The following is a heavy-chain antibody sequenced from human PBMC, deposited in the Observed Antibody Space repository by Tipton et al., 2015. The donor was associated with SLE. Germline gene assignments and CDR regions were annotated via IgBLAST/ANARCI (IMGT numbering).Heavy chain of an antibody. D-gene: IGHD4-23*01. J-gene: IGHJ4*02. Sequence: GLVKPSQTLSLTCAISGDSVSSNSAAWNWIRQSPSRGLKWLGRTYYRSKWYNDYAVTVKSRITINPDTSKNQISLQLNSVTPEDTAVYYCARGRGRWYPNYFDYWGQGTLVTVSS. CDR3: ARGRGRWYPNYFDY. V-gene: IGHV6-1*01. CDR1: GDSVSSNSAA. CDR2: TYYRSKWYN.